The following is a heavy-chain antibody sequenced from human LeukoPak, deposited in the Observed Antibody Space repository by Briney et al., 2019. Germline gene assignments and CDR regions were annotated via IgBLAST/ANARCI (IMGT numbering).Heavy chain of an antibody. CDR3: ARHVGTTYFDY. V-gene: IGHV4-39*01. CDR1: GGSISSSSYY. D-gene: IGHD1-26*01. CDR2: FYYSGST. Sequence: SETLSLTCTVSGGSISSSSYYWGWIRQPPGKGLEWIGSFYYSGSTYYNPSLKSRVTISVDRSKNQFSLKLSSVTAADTAVYYCARHVGTTYFDYWGQGTLVTVSS. J-gene: IGHJ4*02.